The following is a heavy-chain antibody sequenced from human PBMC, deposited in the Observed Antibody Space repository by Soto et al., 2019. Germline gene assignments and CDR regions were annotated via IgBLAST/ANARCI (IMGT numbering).Heavy chain of an antibody. Sequence: QVQLQESGPGLVKPSQTLSLTCTVSGGSISSGGYYWSWIRQHPGKGLEWIGYIYYSGSTYYNPSLKXXVXIXXDTSKNQFSLKLRSVTAADTAVYYCARDLIYGMDVWGQGTTVTVSS. D-gene: IGHD2-21*01. J-gene: IGHJ6*02. CDR1: GGSISSGGYY. V-gene: IGHV4-31*01. CDR3: ARDLIYGMDV. CDR2: IYYSGST.